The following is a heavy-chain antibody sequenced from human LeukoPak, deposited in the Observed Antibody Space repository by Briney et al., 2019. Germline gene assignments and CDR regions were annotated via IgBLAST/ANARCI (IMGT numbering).Heavy chain of an antibody. CDR3: ARGGGDYVDAGYFDL. D-gene: IGHD4-17*01. CDR1: GGSISSSSYY. Sequence: SETLSLTCTVSGGSISSSSYYWGWIRQLPGKGLEWIGSIYYSGSTCYNPSLKSRVTISVDTSKNQFSLKLNSVTAADTAVYYCARGGGDYVDAGYFDLRGRGTLVTVSS. V-gene: IGHV4-39*07. CDR2: IYYSGST. J-gene: IGHJ2*01.